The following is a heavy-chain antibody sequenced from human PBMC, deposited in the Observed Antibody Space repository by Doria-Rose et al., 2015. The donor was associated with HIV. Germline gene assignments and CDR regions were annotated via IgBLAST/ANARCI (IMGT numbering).Heavy chain of an antibody. V-gene: IGHV2-26*01. CDR2: IFSDDER. CDR1: GVSLSSPGMG. Sequence: QITLKEFGPALVKPTETLTLTCTVSGVSLSSPGMGVSWIRQPPGKALEWLANIFSDDERSYKASLKSRLTISRGTSKSQVVLTMTDMDPVDTATYYCARIKSSRWYHKYYFDFWGQGTLVIVSA. CDR3: ARIKSSRWYHKYYFDF. J-gene: IGHJ4*02. D-gene: IGHD6-13*01.